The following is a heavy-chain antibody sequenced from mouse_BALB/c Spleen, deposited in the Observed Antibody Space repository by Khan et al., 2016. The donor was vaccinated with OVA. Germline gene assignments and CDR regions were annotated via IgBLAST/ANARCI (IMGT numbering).Heavy chain of an antibody. V-gene: IGHV1-4*01. Sequence: QVQLQQSGAELARPGASVKMSCKASGYTFTSYTIHWVRQRPGQALEWIGHINPSNNYTNYNKKFKDKAALIVDKSSTTAYMQRSDLKCEDSAVYYCIREGADDRSYGWFAYWGQGTLVTVSA. J-gene: IGHJ3*01. CDR3: IREGADDRSYGWFAY. CDR1: GYTFTSYT. D-gene: IGHD1-1*01. CDR2: INPSNNYT.